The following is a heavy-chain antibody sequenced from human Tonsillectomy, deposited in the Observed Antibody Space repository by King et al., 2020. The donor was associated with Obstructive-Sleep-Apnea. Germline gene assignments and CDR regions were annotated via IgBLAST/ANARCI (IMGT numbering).Heavy chain of an antibody. Sequence: VQLVESGGGLVQPGRSLRLSCAASGFTLDDYAMHWVRQAPGKGLEWVSGISWNSGSIGYADSVKGRFTISRDNAKNSLYLQMNSLRAEDTALYYCAKDKVSDYYDSSGYYVGYFDYWGQGTLVTVSS. J-gene: IGHJ4*02. CDR3: AKDKVSDYYDSSGYYVGYFDY. CDR1: GFTLDDYA. CDR2: ISWNSGSI. V-gene: IGHV3-9*01. D-gene: IGHD3-22*01.